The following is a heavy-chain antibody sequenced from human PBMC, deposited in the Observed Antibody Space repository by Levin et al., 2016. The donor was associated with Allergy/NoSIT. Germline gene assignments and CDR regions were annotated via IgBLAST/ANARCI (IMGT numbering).Heavy chain of an antibody. J-gene: IGHJ4*02. Sequence: SLKISCAASGFTFDDYAMHWVRQAPGKGLEWVSGIIWNSGSIAYVDSVKGRFSISRDNAKNSLYLQMNTLRAEDTAVYYCARGGHSGSGSYMDWGQGTLVTVSS. CDR2: IIWNSGSI. D-gene: IGHD3-10*01. V-gene: IGHV3-9*01. CDR3: ARGGHSGSGSYMD. CDR1: GFTFDDYA.